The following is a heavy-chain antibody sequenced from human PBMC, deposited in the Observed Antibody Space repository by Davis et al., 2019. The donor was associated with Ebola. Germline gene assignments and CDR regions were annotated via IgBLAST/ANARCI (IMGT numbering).Heavy chain of an antibody. V-gene: IGHV4-39*01. CDR2: VYYSGST. CDR1: GGSIASSAHY. Sequence: MPSETLSLTCTVSGGSIASSAHYWGWIRQPPGKGLEWMGSVYYSGSTYYNPSLKSRVTISVDTSKNQFSLKLSSVTAADTAVYYCARLGLGPPRFPFDYWGQGTLVTVSS. CDR3: ARLGLGPPRFPFDY. D-gene: IGHD3-3*01. J-gene: IGHJ4*02.